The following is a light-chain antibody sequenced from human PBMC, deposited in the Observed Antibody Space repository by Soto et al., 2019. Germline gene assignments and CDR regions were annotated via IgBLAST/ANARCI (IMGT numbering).Light chain of an antibody. CDR1: QSVSTNN. J-gene: IGKJ1*01. CDR3: QQFDNSLGT. Sequence: EIVLTQSPGTLSLSPGDRTTLSCRASQSVSTNNFAWYQQRPGQAPRLLIYGASSRATGIPDRFSGSGSGTDFTLTISRLEPEDFAVYYCQQFDNSLGTFGQGTKVDIK. V-gene: IGKV3-20*01. CDR2: GAS.